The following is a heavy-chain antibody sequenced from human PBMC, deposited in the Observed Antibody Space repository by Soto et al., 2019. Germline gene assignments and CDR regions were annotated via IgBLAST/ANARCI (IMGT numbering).Heavy chain of an antibody. J-gene: IGHJ1*01. CDR2: VDYNGRT. Sequence: QLQLQESGPGLVKPSETLSLACTVSGGYISSTTYYWGWIRQPPGRGLEWIGSVDYNGRTNSTPQPISRPTISVDTSQNHFSLRLTSVTAADTAVYYCARLVATGNYHRRYFHHWGQGTLVTVSS. CDR1: GGYISSTTYY. CDR3: ARLVATGNYHRRYFHH. V-gene: IGHV4-39*02. D-gene: IGHD1-7*01.